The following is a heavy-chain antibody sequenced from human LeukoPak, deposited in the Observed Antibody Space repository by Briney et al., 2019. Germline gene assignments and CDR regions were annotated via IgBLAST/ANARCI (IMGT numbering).Heavy chain of an antibody. CDR3: ARDQIDDYYYYGMDV. J-gene: IGHJ6*02. D-gene: IGHD2-21*01. V-gene: IGHV4-59*01. CDR2: IYYSGST. CDR1: GGSISSYY. Sequence: PSETLSLTCTVSGGSISSYYWSWIRQPPGKGLXXXXYIYYSGSTNYNPSLKSRVTISVDTSKNQFSLKLSSVTAADTAVYYCARDQIDDYYYYGMDVWGQGTTVTVSS.